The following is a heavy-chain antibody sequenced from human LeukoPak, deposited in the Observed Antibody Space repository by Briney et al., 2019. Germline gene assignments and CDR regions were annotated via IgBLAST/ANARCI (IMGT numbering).Heavy chain of an antibody. CDR1: SDSISSTYW. Sequence: PSGTLSLTCAVSSDSISSTYWWTWVRQPPGKGLEWIGEIYHSGSTNYNPSLKSRLTISVDKSKNQFSLKVTSVTAADTAVYYCAREEFIVGATTFDYWGQGTLVTVSS. J-gene: IGHJ4*02. D-gene: IGHD1-26*01. CDR2: IYHSGST. CDR3: AREEFIVGATTFDY. V-gene: IGHV4-4*02.